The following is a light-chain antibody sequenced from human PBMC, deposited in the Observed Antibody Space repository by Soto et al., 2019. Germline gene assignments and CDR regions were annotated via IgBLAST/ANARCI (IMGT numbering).Light chain of an antibody. V-gene: IGKV3-20*01. CDR3: QPYGSAQT. CDR2: GAS. CDR1: QSVSSSY. J-gene: IGKJ1*01. Sequence: EIVLTQSPGTLSLSPGERATLSCRASQSVSSSYLAWYQQKPGQAPRLLIYGASSRATGIPDRFGGSGSGTDFILTISRLEPEDFAGYYCQPYGSAQTFGQGTKVEIK.